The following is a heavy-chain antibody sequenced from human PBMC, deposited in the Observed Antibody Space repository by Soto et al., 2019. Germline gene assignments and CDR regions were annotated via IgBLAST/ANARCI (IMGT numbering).Heavy chain of an antibody. CDR2: IYHSGST. D-gene: IGHD3-3*01. CDR3: ARVTYDFWSGHNRNWFDP. Sequence: SETLSLTCAVSGGSISSGGYSWSWIRQPPGKGLEWIGYIYHSGSTYYNPSLKSRVTISVGRSKNQFSLKLSSVTAADTAVYYCARVTYDFWSGHNRNWFDPWGQGTLVTVSS. V-gene: IGHV4-30-2*01. CDR1: GGSISSGGYS. J-gene: IGHJ5*02.